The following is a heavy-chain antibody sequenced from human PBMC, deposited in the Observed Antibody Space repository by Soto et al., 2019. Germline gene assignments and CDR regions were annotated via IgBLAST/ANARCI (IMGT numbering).Heavy chain of an antibody. CDR1: GYSCTTYY. CDR3: TRYSGVWYGGFDY. D-gene: IGHD6-19*01. CDR2: INPRSGNT. Sequence: QVQLVQSGAEVKKPGASARVSCKTSGYSCTTYYMHWVRQAPGQGLEWVGIINPRSGNTPYAQKFEGRTTVPRDSSTSTVYMELSRLTSEDAAFDYCTRYSGVWYGGFDYWGQGTLVTVSS. V-gene: IGHV1-46*03. J-gene: IGHJ4*02.